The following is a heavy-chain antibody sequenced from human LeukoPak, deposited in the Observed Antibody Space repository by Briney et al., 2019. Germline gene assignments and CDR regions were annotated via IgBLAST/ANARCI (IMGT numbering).Heavy chain of an antibody. CDR3: ARVLGYYFEY. Sequence: GGPLTLSCAASGLPLSIYWMHWLREAPGKGLVWVSGINSYGRRTVPADSVKGRFTISRDKYKNTLDPQLNDLSADDTAVFYCARVLGYYFEYWGQGTLVAVSS. J-gene: IGHJ4*02. CDR1: GLPLSIYW. CDR2: INSYGRRT. V-gene: IGHV3-74*01.